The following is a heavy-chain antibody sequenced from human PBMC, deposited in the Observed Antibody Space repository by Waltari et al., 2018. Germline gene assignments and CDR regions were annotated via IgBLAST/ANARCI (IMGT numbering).Heavy chain of an antibody. CDR2: INPSSGGT. V-gene: IGHV1-2*06. Sequence: QVQLVQSGAEVKKPGASVKVSCKASGYTFTGYYMHWVRQAPGQGLEWMGRINPSSGGTNDAQKFQCRVTMTRDTSISTAYMELSRLRSDDTAVYYCARERGYSGYDRSGYFDYWGQGTLVTVSS. CDR1: GYTFTGYY. D-gene: IGHD5-12*01. J-gene: IGHJ4*02. CDR3: ARERGYSGYDRSGYFDY.